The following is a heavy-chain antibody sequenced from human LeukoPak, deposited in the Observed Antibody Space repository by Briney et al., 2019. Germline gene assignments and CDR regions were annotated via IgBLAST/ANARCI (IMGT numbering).Heavy chain of an antibody. D-gene: IGHD3-10*01. V-gene: IGHV3-64D*06. J-gene: IGHJ4*02. Sequence: GRSLRLSCSAAGFTFSRNTMHWVRQAPGKGLEYVSGTTDTGGSTYYAYSVKGRFTISRDNSKNTLYLQVSSLRVEDTAVYYCVKDLSGTYSFDNWGQGTLVTVSS. CDR1: GFTFSRNT. CDR3: VKDLSGTYSFDN. CDR2: TTDTGGST.